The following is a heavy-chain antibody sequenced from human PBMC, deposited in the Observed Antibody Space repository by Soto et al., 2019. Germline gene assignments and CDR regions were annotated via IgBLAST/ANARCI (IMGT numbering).Heavy chain of an antibody. Sequence: QVQLVQSGAEVKKPGSSVKVSCKASGGTFSSYTISWVRQAPGQGLEWMGRIIPILGIANYAQKFQGRVMIXAXRSTSTAYMELSSLRSEDTAVYYCAREDGYNPYFDYWGQGTLVTVSS. D-gene: IGHD5-12*01. CDR3: AREDGYNPYFDY. V-gene: IGHV1-69*08. CDR1: GGTFSSYT. CDR2: IIPILGIA. J-gene: IGHJ4*02.